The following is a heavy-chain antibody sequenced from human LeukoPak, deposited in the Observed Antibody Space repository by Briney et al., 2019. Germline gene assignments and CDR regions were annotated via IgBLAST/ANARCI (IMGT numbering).Heavy chain of an antibody. D-gene: IGHD6-19*01. Sequence: PGGSLRLSCAASGFTFSSYAMSWVRQAPGKGLEWVSAISGSCGSTYYADSVKGRFTISRDNSKNTLYLQMNSLRAEDTAVYYCAKQQWLVRGAFDYWGQGTLVTVSS. V-gene: IGHV3-23*01. CDR1: GFTFSSYA. CDR2: ISGSCGST. J-gene: IGHJ4*02. CDR3: AKQQWLVRGAFDY.